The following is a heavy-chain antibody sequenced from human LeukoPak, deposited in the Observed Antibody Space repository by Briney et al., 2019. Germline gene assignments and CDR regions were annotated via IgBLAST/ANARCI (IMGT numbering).Heavy chain of an antibody. D-gene: IGHD5-18*01. J-gene: IGHJ3*02. CDR3: ARLRGYSYGPNQRAFDI. CDR1: GGSISSGGYS. CDR2: IYHSGST. V-gene: IGHV4-30-2*01. Sequence: PSETLSLTCAVSGGSISSGGYSWSWIRQPPGKGLEWIGYIYHSGSTYYNPSLKSRVTISVDRSKNQFSLKLSSVTAADTAVYYCARLRGYSYGPNQRAFDIWGQGTMVTVSS.